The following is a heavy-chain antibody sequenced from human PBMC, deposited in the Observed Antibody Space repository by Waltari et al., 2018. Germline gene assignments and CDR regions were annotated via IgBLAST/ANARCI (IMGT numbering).Heavy chain of an antibody. Sequence: QVQLQESGPGRLKPPETLSPTRIVSGYSIRSYYWTWTRHPTGEDPGALGVLNLTGSRIRPPAGKGLKWIGYINYRGSTTYNPSLKSRVPITVDTSKPHFSLKLSSVTAADTAVYYCARENVILSSFYNYFDYWGQGILVTVSS. CDR2: INYRGST. CDR1: GYSIRSYYWTWTRHPTGEDPGALGVLNLT. J-gene: IGHJ4*02. D-gene: IGHD6-13*01. CDR3: ARENVILSSFYNYFDY. V-gene: IGHV4-61*03.